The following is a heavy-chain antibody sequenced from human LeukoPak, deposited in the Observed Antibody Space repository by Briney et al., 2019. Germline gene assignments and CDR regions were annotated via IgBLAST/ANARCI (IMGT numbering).Heavy chain of an antibody. V-gene: IGHV3-7*01. CDR3: ARTWQQLASFDY. CDR2: IKQDGSEK. D-gene: IGHD6-13*01. Sequence: GGSLRLSCAASGFTVSSNYMSWVRQAPGKGLEWVANIKQDGSEKYYVDSVKGRFTISRDNAKNSLYLQMNSLRAEDTAVYYCARTWQQLASFDYWGQGTLVTVSS. CDR1: GFTVSSNY. J-gene: IGHJ4*02.